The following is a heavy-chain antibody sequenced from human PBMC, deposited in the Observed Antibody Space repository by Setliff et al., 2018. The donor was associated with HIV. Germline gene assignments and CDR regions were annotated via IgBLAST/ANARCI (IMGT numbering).Heavy chain of an antibody. CDR1: GFTFDDYG. J-gene: IGHJ4*02. CDR3: ATLDYYGSATYNLALHY. CDR2: INWNGRST. D-gene: IGHD3-10*01. Sequence: LRLSCEASGFTFDDYGMNWVRQAPGKGLEWVSGINWNGRSTGDADFVKGRFTISRDNSKNTVDLQMNSLRVEDTAVYYCATLDYYGSATYNLALHYWGQGTLVTVSS. V-gene: IGHV3-20*04.